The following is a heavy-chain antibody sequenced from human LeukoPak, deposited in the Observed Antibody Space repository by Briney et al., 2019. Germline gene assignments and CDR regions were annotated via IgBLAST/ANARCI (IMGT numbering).Heavy chain of an antibody. V-gene: IGHV4-61*02. CDR2: IYTSGST. CDR1: GGSISSDSYY. Sequence: SSETLSLTCSVSGGSISSDSYYWNWIRQPAGKGLEWIGRIYTSGSTNYNPSLKSRVTISVDTSKNQFSLKLSSVTAADTAVYYCAADYGDLNWFDPWGQGTLVTVSS. D-gene: IGHD4-17*01. J-gene: IGHJ5*02. CDR3: AADYGDLNWFDP.